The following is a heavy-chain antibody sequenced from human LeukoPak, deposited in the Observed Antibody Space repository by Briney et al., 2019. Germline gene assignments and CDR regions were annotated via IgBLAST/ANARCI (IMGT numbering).Heavy chain of an antibody. V-gene: IGHV3-7*01. Sequence: GGSLRLSCVASGFTSSSYWMTWVRQAPGKGLEWVANIKQDGIEKNYVDSVKGRFTISRDNAKNSVYLQMNGLRVEDTAVYYCARDRPITIFGVVTLPWGQGTLATVSS. D-gene: IGHD3-3*01. CDR3: ARDRPITIFGVVTLP. CDR2: IKQDGIEK. CDR1: GFTSSSYW. J-gene: IGHJ5*01.